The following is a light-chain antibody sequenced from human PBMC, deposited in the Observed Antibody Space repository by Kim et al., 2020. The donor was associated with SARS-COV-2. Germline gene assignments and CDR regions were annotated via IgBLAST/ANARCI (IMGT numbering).Light chain of an antibody. CDR1: SLRSYY. J-gene: IGLJ1*01. Sequence: ALGQKVRITCQGDSLRSYYASCYQQKPGQAPVLVIYGKNNRPSGIPDRFSGSSSGNTASLTITGAQAEDEADYYCNSRDSSGKHLVFGTGTKITVL. CDR2: GKN. CDR3: NSRDSSGKHLV. V-gene: IGLV3-19*01.